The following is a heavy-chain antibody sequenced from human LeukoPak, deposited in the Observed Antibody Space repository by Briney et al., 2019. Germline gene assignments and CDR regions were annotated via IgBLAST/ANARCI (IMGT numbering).Heavy chain of an antibody. D-gene: IGHD6-19*01. CDR3: ARGTRGGVPYNSGWPAVPYYYYMDV. CDR2: INHSGST. V-gene: IGHV4-34*01. Sequence: PSETLSLTCAVYGGSFSGYYWSWIRQPPGKGLEWIGEINHSGSTNYNPSLKSRVTISVDTSKNQFSLKLSSVTAADTAVYYCARGTRGGVPYNSGWPAVPYYYYMDVWGKGTTVTVSS. CDR1: GGSFSGYY. J-gene: IGHJ6*03.